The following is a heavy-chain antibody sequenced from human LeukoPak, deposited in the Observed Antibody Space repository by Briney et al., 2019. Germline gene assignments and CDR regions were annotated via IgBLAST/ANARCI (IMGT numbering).Heavy chain of an antibody. V-gene: IGHV1-2*02. J-gene: IGHJ4*02. CDR1: GYIFTGYF. D-gene: IGHD4-17*01. CDR2: INPNSGGT. Sequence: ASAKVSFKASGYIFTGYFIHWVRQAPGQGLEWMGWINPNSGGTSYAQNFQGRVTITRDTSISTGYMELTRLRSDDTAVYFCGREDYGDSNNFAYWGQGTLVTVSS. CDR3: GREDYGDSNNFAY.